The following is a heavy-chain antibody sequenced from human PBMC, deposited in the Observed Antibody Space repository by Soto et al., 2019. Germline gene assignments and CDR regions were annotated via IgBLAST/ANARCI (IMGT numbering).Heavy chain of an antibody. CDR3: ARLKMCSSTSCYRHFDY. D-gene: IGHD2-2*01. Sequence: PSEALSLTCTFSGGSISSGGCYWSWIRQHPGKGLEWIGYIYDSGSTYYNPSLKSRVTISVDTSKNQFSLKLSSVTAADTAVYYCARLKMCSSTSCYRHFDYWGQGTLVTVSS. J-gene: IGHJ4*02. V-gene: IGHV4-31*02. CDR2: IYDSGST. CDR1: GGSISSGGCY.